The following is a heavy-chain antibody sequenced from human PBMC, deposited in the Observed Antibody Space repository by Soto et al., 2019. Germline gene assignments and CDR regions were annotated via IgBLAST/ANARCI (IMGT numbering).Heavy chain of an antibody. CDR1: GGSISSYY. J-gene: IGHJ6*03. Sequence: PSETLSLTCTVSGGSISSYYWSWIRQPPGKGLEWIGYIYYSGSTNYNPSLKSRVTISVDTSKNQFSLKLSSVTAADTAVYYCARGPPDYGDYPIKYDNTDYYYSYMDVWGKGTTVTVSS. D-gene: IGHD4-17*01. CDR2: IYYSGST. V-gene: IGHV4-59*01. CDR3: ARGPPDYGDYPIKYDNTDYYYSYMDV.